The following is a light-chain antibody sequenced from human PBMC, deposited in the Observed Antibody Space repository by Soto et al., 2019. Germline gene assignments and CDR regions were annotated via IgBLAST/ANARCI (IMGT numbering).Light chain of an antibody. CDR3: QHDYWFPHT. Sequence: DIQMTQSPSSLSASVGDGVTITCRASHNISNYLNWYQQKPGKVPGVLIYGASSLQGGVPSRFTGSGYGTDFTLTSSRLQAEDSVNYYCQHDYWFPHTFGQGTKVEI. V-gene: IGKV1-39*01. CDR2: GAS. J-gene: IGKJ2*01. CDR1: HNISNY.